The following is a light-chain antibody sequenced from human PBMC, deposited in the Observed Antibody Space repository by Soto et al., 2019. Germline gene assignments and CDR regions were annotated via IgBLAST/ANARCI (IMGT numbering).Light chain of an antibody. J-gene: IGLJ3*02. CDR1: SSDVGGYDH. CDR3: SSYTNKDTLL. V-gene: IGLV2-14*03. Sequence: QSALTQHASVSGSPGQSITISCTGTSSDVGGYDHVSWYQQHPGKAPKLIIYDVTVLPSGISRRFSGSTSDNTASLAVSGLQHDDEADYYCSSYTNKDTLLFGGGTKLTVL. CDR2: DVT.